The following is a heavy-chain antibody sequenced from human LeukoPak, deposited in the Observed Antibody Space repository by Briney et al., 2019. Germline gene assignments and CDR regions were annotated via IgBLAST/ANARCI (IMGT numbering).Heavy chain of an antibody. V-gene: IGHV4-59*01. Sequence: PSETLSLTCTVSGGSISSYYWGWIRQPPRKGLEWIGYIYYSGSTNYNPSLKSRVTISVDTSKNQFSLKLSSVTAADTAVYYCAKADIPVLDYWGQGTLVTVSS. J-gene: IGHJ4*02. CDR2: IYYSGST. CDR1: GGSISSYY. D-gene: IGHD2-15*01. CDR3: AKADIPVLDY.